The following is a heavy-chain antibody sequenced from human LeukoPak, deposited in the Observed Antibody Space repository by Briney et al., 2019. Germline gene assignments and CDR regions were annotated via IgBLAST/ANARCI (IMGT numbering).Heavy chain of an antibody. CDR3: ARKDIVVVPAAQKGDWFDP. Sequence: NPSETLSLTCTVSGGSISSGGYYWSWIRQHPGKGLEWIGYIYYSGSTYYNPSLKSRVTMSVDTSKNQFSLKLSSVTAADTAVHYCARKDIVVVPAAQKGDWFDPWGQGTLVTVSS. J-gene: IGHJ5*02. D-gene: IGHD2-2*01. V-gene: IGHV4-31*03. CDR2: IYYSGST. CDR1: GGSISSGGYY.